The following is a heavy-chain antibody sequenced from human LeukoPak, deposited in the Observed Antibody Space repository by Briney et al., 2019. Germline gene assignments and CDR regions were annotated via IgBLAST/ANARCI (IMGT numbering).Heavy chain of an antibody. CDR3: ARATRYDYVWGTYRTIEYYFDY. J-gene: IGHJ4*02. D-gene: IGHD3-16*01. CDR1: GGTFSSYA. Sequence: ASVKVSCKASGGTFSSYAISWVRQATGQGLEWMGGIIPIFGTANYAQKFQGRVTITRNTSISTAYMELSSLRSEDTAVYCCARATRYDYVWGTYRTIEYYFDYGGEGTLVTVPS. CDR2: IIPIFGTA. V-gene: IGHV1-69*05.